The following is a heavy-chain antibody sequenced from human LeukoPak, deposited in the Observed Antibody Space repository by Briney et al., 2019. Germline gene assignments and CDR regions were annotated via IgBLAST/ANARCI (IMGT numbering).Heavy chain of an antibody. D-gene: IGHD3-10*01. CDR1: GYTFTGYY. V-gene: IGHV1-2*02. CDR3: ARSPTYYGSGSYYYDY. J-gene: IGHJ4*01. CDR2: INPNSGGT. Sequence: ASVKVSCKASGYTFTGYYMHWVRQAPGQGLEWMGWINPNSGGTNYAQKFQGRVTMTRDTSISTAYMELSRLRSDDTAVYYCARSPTYYGSGSYYYDYWGQETMVTVSS.